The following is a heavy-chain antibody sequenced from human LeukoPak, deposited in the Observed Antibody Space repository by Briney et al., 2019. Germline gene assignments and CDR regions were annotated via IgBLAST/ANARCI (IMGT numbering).Heavy chain of an antibody. CDR1: GGSISSNY. D-gene: IGHD5-18*01. Sequence: SETLSLTCTVSGGSISSNYWTWIRQPPGKGLEWIGYIYYSGSTTYNPSLNSRVTISLDTSKNKFSLKLSSVTAADTAIYYCSRRSYGSFDYWGQGTLVTVSS. CDR2: IYYSGST. J-gene: IGHJ4*02. V-gene: IGHV4-59*08. CDR3: SRRSYGSFDY.